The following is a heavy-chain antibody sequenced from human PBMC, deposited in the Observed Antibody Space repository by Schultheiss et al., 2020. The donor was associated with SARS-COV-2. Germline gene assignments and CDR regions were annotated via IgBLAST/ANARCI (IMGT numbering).Heavy chain of an antibody. D-gene: IGHD4-23*01. CDR2: INPNSGGT. V-gene: IGHV1-2*02. J-gene: IGHJ3*02. CDR1: GGTFSSYA. CDR3: AREEDYGGNSGNAFDI. Sequence: ASVKVSCKASGGTFSSYAISWVRQAPGQRLEWMGWINPNSGGTNYAQKFQGRVTMTRDTSISTAYMELSRLRSDDTAVYYCAREEDYGGNSGNAFDIWGQGTMVTVSS.